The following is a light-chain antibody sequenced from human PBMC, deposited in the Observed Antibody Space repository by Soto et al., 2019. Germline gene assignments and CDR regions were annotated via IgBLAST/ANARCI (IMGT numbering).Light chain of an antibody. CDR1: STDIGSYNY. J-gene: IGLJ2*01. CDR2: DVS. CDR3: SSYGASSTL. Sequence: QSALTQPASLSGSPGQSITISCTGTSTDIGSYNYVSWYQQHPGKAPKLMIFDVSYRPSGISDRFSGSKSGNTASLTISGLQPGDEADYYCSSYGASSTLFGGGTKLTVL. V-gene: IGLV2-14*03.